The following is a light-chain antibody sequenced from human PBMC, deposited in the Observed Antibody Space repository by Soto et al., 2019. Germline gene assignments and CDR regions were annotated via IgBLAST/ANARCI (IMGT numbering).Light chain of an antibody. J-gene: IGKJ4*01. CDR1: QSVSSK. CDR3: PQYNNWPLT. Sequence: EIVMTQSPATLSVSPGERATLSCRASQSVSSKLAWYQQKPGQAPRLLIYGASTSATGIPARFSGSGSGTEFTLTISSLQSEDFAVYYCPQYNNWPLTFGGGTKVEIK. CDR2: GAS. V-gene: IGKV3-15*01.